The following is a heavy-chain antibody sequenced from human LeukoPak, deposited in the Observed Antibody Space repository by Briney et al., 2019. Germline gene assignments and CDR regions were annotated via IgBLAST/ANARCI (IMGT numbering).Heavy chain of an antibody. Sequence: SVKVSCKASGYTFTGYYMHWVRQAPGQGLEWMGRIIPILGIANYAQKFQGRVTITADKSTSTAYMELSSLRSEDTAVYYCARREYCSSTSCYIDSAFDIWGQGTMVTVSS. J-gene: IGHJ3*02. CDR2: IIPILGIA. V-gene: IGHV1-69*02. CDR1: GYTFTGYY. CDR3: ARREYCSSTSCYIDSAFDI. D-gene: IGHD2-2*02.